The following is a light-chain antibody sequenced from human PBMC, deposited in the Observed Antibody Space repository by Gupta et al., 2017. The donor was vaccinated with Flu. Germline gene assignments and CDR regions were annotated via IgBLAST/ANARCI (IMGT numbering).Light chain of an antibody. CDR3: QQSYSTPRT. V-gene: IGKV1-39*01. J-gene: IGKJ1*01. CDR2: DAS. Sequence: IRTFLNWYQQTPGKAPKLLIFDASSLQSGVPSRFSGSGSGTDFPLAISSLQPEDSATYFCQQSYSTPRTFGRGTTVEI. CDR1: IRTF.